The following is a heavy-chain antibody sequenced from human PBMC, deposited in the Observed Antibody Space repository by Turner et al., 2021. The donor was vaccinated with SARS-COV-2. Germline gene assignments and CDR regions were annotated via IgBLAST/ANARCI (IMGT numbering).Heavy chain of an antibody. CDR3: ARLGDAYDFWSGYYLTYGMDV. D-gene: IGHD3-3*01. Sequence: QLQLQESGPGLVKSSETLSLTCTVSGGSISSSSYYWGWIRQPPGKGLEWIGSIYYSGSTYYNPSLKSRVTISVDTSKNQFSLKLSSVTAADTAVYYCARLGDAYDFWSGYYLTYGMDVWGQGTTVTVSS. J-gene: IGHJ6*02. CDR2: IYYSGST. V-gene: IGHV4-39*07. CDR1: GGSISSSSYY.